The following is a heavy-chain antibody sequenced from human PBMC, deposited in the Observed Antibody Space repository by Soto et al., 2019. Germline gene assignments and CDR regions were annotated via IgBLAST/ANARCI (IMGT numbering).Heavy chain of an antibody. J-gene: IGHJ4*02. V-gene: IGHV1-18*01. D-gene: IGHD3-10*01. CDR3: ARDPSRRLVRPTSFDY. CDR2: ISAYNGNT. Sequence: QVQLVQSGAEVKKPGASVKVSCKASGYTFTSYGISWVRQAPGQGLEWMGWISAYNGNTNYAQKRQGRVTMTTDTSTSTAYMELRSLRSDDTAVYYCARDPSRRLVRPTSFDYWGQGTLVTVSS. CDR1: GYTFTSYG.